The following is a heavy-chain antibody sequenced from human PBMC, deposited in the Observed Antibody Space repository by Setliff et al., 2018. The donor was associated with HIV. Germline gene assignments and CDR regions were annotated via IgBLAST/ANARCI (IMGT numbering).Heavy chain of an antibody. CDR1: GGSISSSSYY. V-gene: IGHV4-39*01. CDR2: IYYSEST. D-gene: IGHD6-13*01. CDR3: ARRKYSSSGGYFDL. Sequence: SETLSLTCTVSGGSISSSSYYWGWIRQPPGKGLEWIGSIYYSESTYYNPSLKSRFTISVDTSKNQFSLKLNSVTAADTAVYYCARRKYSSSGGYFDLWGRGILVTVSS. J-gene: IGHJ2*01.